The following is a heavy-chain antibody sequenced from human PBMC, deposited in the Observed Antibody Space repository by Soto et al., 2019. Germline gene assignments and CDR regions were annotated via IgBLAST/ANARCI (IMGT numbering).Heavy chain of an antibody. CDR1: GDSISTSSSYY. D-gene: IGHD3-3*01. V-gene: IGHV4-39*01. CDR2: MYYSGST. J-gene: IGHJ6*03. Sequence: QLQLQESGPGLVKPSETLSLSCTVSGDSISTSSSYYWGWIRQPPGKGLEWIANMYYSGSTYYNPSLKSRVTISLETSKNQFSLKLSSVTAADTAVYYCARIKIVGILTYYMDVWGKGTKVT. CDR3: ARIKIVGILTYYMDV.